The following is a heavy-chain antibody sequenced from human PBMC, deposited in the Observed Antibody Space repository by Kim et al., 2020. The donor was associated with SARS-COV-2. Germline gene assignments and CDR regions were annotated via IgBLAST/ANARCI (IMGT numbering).Heavy chain of an antibody. CDR1: GFTFNSIW. D-gene: IGHD2-21*01. CDR3: ARDLGGGADY. CDR2: VNPDGSGT. V-gene: IGHV3-74*01. Sequence: GGSLRLSCVASGFTFNSIWMNWVRQAPGKGLVWVSRVNPDGSGTNQADSVKGRFTISRDNAKNTLYLQMNSLRAEDTAVYYCARDLGGGADYWGQGTLVTVSS. J-gene: IGHJ4*02.